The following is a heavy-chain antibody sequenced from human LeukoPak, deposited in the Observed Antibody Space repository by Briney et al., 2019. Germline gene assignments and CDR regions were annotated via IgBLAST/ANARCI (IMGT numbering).Heavy chain of an antibody. Sequence: SETLSLTCTVSGGSISSSSYYWGWIRQPPGKGLEWIGSIYYSGSTYYNPSLKSRVTISVDTSKNQFSPKLSSVTAADTAVYYCARGQRITIFGVVTPRAFDIWGQGTMVTVSS. D-gene: IGHD3-3*01. CDR1: GGSISSSSYY. CDR2: IYYSGST. CDR3: ARGQRITIFGVVTPRAFDI. V-gene: IGHV4-39*07. J-gene: IGHJ3*02.